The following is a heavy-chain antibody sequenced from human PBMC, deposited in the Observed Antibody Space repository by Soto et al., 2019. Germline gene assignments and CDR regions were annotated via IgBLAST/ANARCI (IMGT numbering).Heavy chain of an antibody. CDR3: ARHPRPQGIAAAHDYYYYYLDV. Sequence: QVQLQESGPGLVKPSETLSLTCTVSGGSISSYYWSWIRQPPGKGLEWVGFIHYSGSTNYNPPLKSRVTTSVDPSKTQLTLNPSSVTAADPAVYYCARHPRPQGIAAAHDYYYYYLDVWGKGTTVTVSS. V-gene: IGHV4-59*08. D-gene: IGHD6-13*01. J-gene: IGHJ6*03. CDR2: IHYSGST. CDR1: GGSISSYY.